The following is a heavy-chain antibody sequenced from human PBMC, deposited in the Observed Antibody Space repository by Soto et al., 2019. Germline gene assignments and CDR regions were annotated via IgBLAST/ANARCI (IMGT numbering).Heavy chain of an antibody. V-gene: IGHV1-2*02. CDR3: AREGSGWKYFDS. D-gene: IGHD6-19*01. Sequence: QVQLVQSGAEVKKPGASVKVSCKGSGYTFIANYIQWVRQAPGQGLEWMGWINPNSGGTTYAQKFQGRVTLTRDTSIPTAYMELSGRTSDDTAVYFCAREGSGWKYFDSWGQGSLVTVPS. CDR1: GYTFIANY. CDR2: INPNSGGT. J-gene: IGHJ4*02.